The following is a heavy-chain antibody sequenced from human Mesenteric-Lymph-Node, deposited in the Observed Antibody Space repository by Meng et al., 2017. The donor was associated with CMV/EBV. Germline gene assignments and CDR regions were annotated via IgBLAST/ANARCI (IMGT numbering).Heavy chain of an antibody. CDR1: GGSFSGYY. D-gene: IGHD4-23*01. V-gene: IGHV4-34*01. Sequence: VQLPPWGAGLLNPSETLPPPCAVYGGSFSGYYWSWIRQPPGKGLGRIGEINHSGSTNYNPSLKSRVTISVDTSKNQFSLKLSSVTAADTAVYYCARHQRWLKSEGGFNYWGQGTLVTVSS. J-gene: IGHJ4*02. CDR3: ARHQRWLKSEGGFNY. CDR2: INHSGST.